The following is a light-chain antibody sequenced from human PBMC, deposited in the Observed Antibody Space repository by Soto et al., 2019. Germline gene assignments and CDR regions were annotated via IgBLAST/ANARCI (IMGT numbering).Light chain of an antibody. V-gene: IGKV4-1*01. J-gene: IGKJ2*01. CDR3: QQYYFTPYT. Sequence: DIVMTQSPDSLAVSMGERATINCKSRRGLLYIPNNKIYLAWDQQKSGQPPKLLIQWASTRESGVPDRFSGSGAATEFTLTIRSLQAEDVAVYYCQQYYFTPYTFGQGNKLEIK. CDR2: WAS. CDR1: RGLLYIPNNKIY.